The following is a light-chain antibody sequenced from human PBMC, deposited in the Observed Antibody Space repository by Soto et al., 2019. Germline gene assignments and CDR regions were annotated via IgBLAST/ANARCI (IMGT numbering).Light chain of an antibody. J-gene: IGLJ1*01. V-gene: IGLV2-8*01. Sequence: QSVLTQPPSASGSPGQSVTISCTGTSNDVGGYDYVSWYQQHPGKAPKLMIYEVSKRPSGVPDRFSGSKSGNTASLTVSGLQAEDEADYYCSPFAVTSYVFGTGTKVTVL. CDR3: SPFAVTSYV. CDR1: SNDVGGYDY. CDR2: EVS.